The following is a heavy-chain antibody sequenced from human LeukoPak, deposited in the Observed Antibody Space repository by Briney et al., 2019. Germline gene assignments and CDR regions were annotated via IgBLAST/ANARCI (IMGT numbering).Heavy chain of an antibody. D-gene: IGHD6-19*01. CDR3: ARVSGWYSFAIDY. Sequence: GGSLRLSCAASGLTVSSNYMSWVCQAPGKGLEWVSVIYSGDSTYYADSVKGRFTISRDNSKNTLYLQMNSLRAEDTAVYYCARVSGWYSFAIDYWGQGTLVTVSS. V-gene: IGHV3-53*01. CDR1: GLTVSSNY. CDR2: IYSGDST. J-gene: IGHJ4*02.